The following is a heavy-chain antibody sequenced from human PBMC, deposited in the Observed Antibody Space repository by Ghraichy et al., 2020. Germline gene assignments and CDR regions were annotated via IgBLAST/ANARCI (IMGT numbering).Heavy chain of an antibody. V-gene: IGHV4-39*01. CDR3: VRHGGPARALDY. J-gene: IGHJ4*02. CDR2: FSYSGRT. D-gene: IGHD3-16*01. Sequence: SETLSLTCSVSGAAITDTNYYWGWVRQPPGEGLEWIGSFSYSGRTYYKSALESQVTISGDSSKNLFSLRLTSVTAADTAVYYCVRHGGPARALDYWGPGTLVTVSS. CDR1: GAAITDTNYY.